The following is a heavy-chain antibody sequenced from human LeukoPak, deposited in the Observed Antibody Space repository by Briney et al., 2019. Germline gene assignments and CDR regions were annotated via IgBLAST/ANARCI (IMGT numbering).Heavy chain of an antibody. CDR1: GYTFTSYY. CDR2: INPSGGRT. Sequence: ASVKVSCKASGYTFTSYYMHWVRQAPGQGLEWMGLINPSGGRTSYAQKFQGRVTMTRDTSTSTVYMELSSLRSEDTAVYYCARDGDSSPNYWYFDLWGRGTLVTVSS. J-gene: IGHJ2*01. CDR3: ARDGDSSPNYWYFDL. V-gene: IGHV1-46*01. D-gene: IGHD6-13*01.